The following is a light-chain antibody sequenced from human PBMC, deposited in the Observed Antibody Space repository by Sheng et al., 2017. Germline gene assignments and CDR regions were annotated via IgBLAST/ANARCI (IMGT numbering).Light chain of an antibody. V-gene: IGKV1-12*01. J-gene: IGKJ4*01. Sequence: DIQMTQSPSSLSASVGDRVTITCRPSQTLNSYLAWYRQRPGKAPEFLIYAAPSLHSGVPSRFSGSGSATEFTLTINSLQPEDSATYYCQQADNFPLSFGGGTKVRS. CDR2: AAP. CDR1: QTLNSY. CDR3: QQADNFPLS.